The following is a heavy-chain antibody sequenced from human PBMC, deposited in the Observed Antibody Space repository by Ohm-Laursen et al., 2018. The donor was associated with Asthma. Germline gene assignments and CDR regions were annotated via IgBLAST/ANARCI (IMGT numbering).Heavy chain of an antibody. D-gene: IGHD3-22*01. CDR2: IYYSGST. CDR1: GGSISSGDYY. CDR3: ARLTYYYDSSGYYYGKEFDY. V-gene: IGHV4-30-4*01. J-gene: IGHJ4*02. Sequence: TLSLTCTVSGGSISSGDYYWSWIRQPPGKGLEWIGYIYYSGSTYYNPPLKSRVTISVDTSKNQFSLKLSSVTAADTAVYYCARLTYYYDSSGYYYGKEFDYWGQGTLVTVSS.